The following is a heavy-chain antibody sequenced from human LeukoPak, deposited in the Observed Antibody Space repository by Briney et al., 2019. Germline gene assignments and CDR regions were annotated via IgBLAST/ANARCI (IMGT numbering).Heavy chain of an antibody. CDR1: GYTFTGYF. CDR2: INPNSGGT. CDR3: ASSIVYCSSTSCYFN. J-gene: IGHJ4*02. D-gene: IGHD2-2*01. Sequence: ASVKVSCMASGYTFTGYFMHWVRQATGQGLEWMGWINPNSGGTNYAQKFQGRVTMTRDTSISTAYMELSRLRSDDTAVYYCASSIVYCSSTSCYFNWGQGTLVTVSS. V-gene: IGHV1-2*02.